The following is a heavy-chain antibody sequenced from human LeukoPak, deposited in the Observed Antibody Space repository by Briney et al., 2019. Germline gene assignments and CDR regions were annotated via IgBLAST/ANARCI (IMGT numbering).Heavy chain of an antibody. CDR2: ISSNGGST. J-gene: IGHJ4*02. V-gene: IGHV3-64*01. CDR3: ARSGSYDGYYFDY. Sequence: GGSLRLSCAASGFTFSSYAMHWVRQAPGKGLEYVSAISSNGGSTYYANSVKGRFTVSRDNSKNTLYLQMGSLRAEDMAVYYCARSGSYDGYYFDYWGQGTLVTVSS. CDR1: GFTFSSYA. D-gene: IGHD5-12*01.